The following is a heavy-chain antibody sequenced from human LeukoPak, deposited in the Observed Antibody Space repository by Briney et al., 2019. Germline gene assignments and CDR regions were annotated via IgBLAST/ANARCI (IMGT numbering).Heavy chain of an antibody. CDR2: IYPGDSDT. Sequence: GESLKISCKGSGYSFSSYWIGWVRQMPGKGQEWMGIIYPGDSDTRYRPSFQGQVTISADKSISTAYLKWSSLKASDTAMYYCARRGLGSSGYSHTFDIWGQGTMVTVSS. CDR1: GYSFSSYW. D-gene: IGHD3-22*01. J-gene: IGHJ3*02. V-gene: IGHV5-51*01. CDR3: ARRGLGSSGYSHTFDI.